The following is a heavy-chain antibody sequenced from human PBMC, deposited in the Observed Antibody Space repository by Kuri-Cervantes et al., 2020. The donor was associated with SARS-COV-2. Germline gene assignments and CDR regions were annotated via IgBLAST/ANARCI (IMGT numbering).Heavy chain of an antibody. J-gene: IGHJ5*02. D-gene: IGHD3-10*01. CDR2: VGPVLDLT. CDR3: ARELWFGELSPNWFDP. Sequence: ASVKVSCKASGYTFTSYYMHWVRQAPGQGLEWLGSVGPVLDLTKYAQTFQGRLTITADTSTSTAYMELRSLRSDDTAVYYCARELWFGELSPNWFDPWGQGTLVTVSS. V-gene: IGHV1-46*01. CDR1: GYTFTSYY.